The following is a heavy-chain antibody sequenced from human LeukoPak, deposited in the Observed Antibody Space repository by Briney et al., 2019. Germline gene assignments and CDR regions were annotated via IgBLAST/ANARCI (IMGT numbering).Heavy chain of an antibody. CDR2: INHSGST. CDR3: ARVRYYYGSSGYCFDY. Sequence: SETLSLTCAVYGGSFSGYYWSWIRQPPGKGLEWIGEINHSGSTNYNPSLKSRVPISVETSKNQFSLKLSSVTAADTAVYYCARVRYYYGSSGYCFDYWGQGTLVTVSS. CDR1: GGSFSGYY. V-gene: IGHV4-34*01. J-gene: IGHJ4*02. D-gene: IGHD3-22*01.